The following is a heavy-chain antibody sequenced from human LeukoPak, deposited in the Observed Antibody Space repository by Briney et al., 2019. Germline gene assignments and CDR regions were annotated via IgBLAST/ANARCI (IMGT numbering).Heavy chain of an antibody. V-gene: IGHV2-5*01. CDR1: GFSLSTSGVG. CDR3: AHRLEGNYYDSSGSSDY. Sequence: SGPTLVNPTQTLTLTCTFSGFSLSTSGVGVGWIRQPPGKALEWLALIYWNDDKRYSPSLKSRLTITKDTSKNQVVLTMTNMDPVDTATYYCAHRLEGNYYDSSGSSDYWGQGTLVTVSS. CDR2: IYWNDDK. D-gene: IGHD3-22*01. J-gene: IGHJ4*02.